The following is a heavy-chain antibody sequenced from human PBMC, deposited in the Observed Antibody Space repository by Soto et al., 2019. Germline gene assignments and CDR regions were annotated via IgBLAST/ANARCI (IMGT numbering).Heavy chain of an antibody. CDR2: IYYSGST. V-gene: IGHV4-59*01. J-gene: IGHJ4*02. D-gene: IGHD3-9*01. CDR1: GGSISSYY. CDR3: ARVGASRYFDWLQIDY. Sequence: QVQLQESGPGLVKPSETLSLTCTVSGGSISSYYWSWIRQPPGKGLEWIGYIYYSGSTNYNPSLKSRVTISLDTSKNQFSLKLSSVTAADTAVYYCARVGASRYFDWLQIDYWGQGTLVTVSS.